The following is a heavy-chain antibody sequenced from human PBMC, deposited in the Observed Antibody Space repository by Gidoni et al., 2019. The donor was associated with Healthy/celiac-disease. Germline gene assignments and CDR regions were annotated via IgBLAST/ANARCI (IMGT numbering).Heavy chain of an antibody. J-gene: IGHJ4*02. CDR3: ARALYSSSWLDY. CDR1: GFTFRNYW. V-gene: IGHV3-74*01. Sequence: EVQLLESGGDLVQPGGSLRLSCAASGFTFRNYWMHWFRQAPGKGLVWVSRINSDESSTSYADSVKGRFTISRDNAKNTLYLQMNSLRAEDTAVYYCARALYSSSWLDYWGQGTLVTVSS. CDR2: INSDESST. D-gene: IGHD6-13*01.